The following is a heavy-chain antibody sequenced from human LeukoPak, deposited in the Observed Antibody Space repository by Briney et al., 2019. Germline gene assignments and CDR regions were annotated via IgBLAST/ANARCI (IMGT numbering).Heavy chain of an antibody. Sequence: GGSLRLSCAASGFTFSSYAMSWVRQAPGKGLEWVSAISGSGGSTYYADSVKGRFTISRDNSKNTLYLQMISLRAEDTAVYYCAKDDVVPFPQYYFDYWGQGTLVTVSS. J-gene: IGHJ4*02. CDR2: ISGSGGST. V-gene: IGHV3-23*01. CDR3: AKDDVVPFPQYYFDY. D-gene: IGHD2-2*01. CDR1: GFTFSSYA.